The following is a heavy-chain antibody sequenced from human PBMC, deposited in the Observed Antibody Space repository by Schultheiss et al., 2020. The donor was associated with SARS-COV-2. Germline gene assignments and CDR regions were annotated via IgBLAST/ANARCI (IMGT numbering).Heavy chain of an antibody. CDR3: ARGPDYYDSSGYYLFLDV. CDR2: ISYDGSNK. J-gene: IGHJ6*02. CDR1: GFTVSSNY. V-gene: IGHV3-30*01. Sequence: GGSLRLSCAASGFTVSSNYMSWVRQAPGKGLEWVAVISYDGSNKYYADSVKGRFTISRDNSKNTLYLQMNSLRAEDTAVYYCARGPDYYDSSGYYLFLDVWGQGTTVTVSS. D-gene: IGHD3-22*01.